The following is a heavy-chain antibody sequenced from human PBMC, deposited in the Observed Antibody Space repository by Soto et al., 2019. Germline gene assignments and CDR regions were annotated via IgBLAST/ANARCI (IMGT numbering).Heavy chain of an antibody. J-gene: IGHJ6*02. V-gene: IGHV1-8*01. CDR3: ARGSNSYYYYGMDV. Sequence: ASVKVSCKASGYTFTSYDINWVRQATGQGLEWMGWMNPNSGNTGYAQKFQGRVTMTRNTSISTAYMELSSLRSEDTAVYYCARGSNSYYYYGMDVWGQGTTVTV. CDR1: GYTFTSYD. D-gene: IGHD4-4*01. CDR2: MNPNSGNT.